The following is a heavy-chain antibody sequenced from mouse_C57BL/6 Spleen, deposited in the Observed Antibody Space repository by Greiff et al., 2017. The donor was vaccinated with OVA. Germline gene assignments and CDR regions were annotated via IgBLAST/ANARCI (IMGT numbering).Heavy chain of an antibody. Sequence: VQLQQPGAELVMPGASVKLSCKASGYTFTSYWMHWVKQRPGQGLEWIGEIDPSDSYTNYNQKFKGKSTLTVDKSSSTAYMQLSSLTSEDSAVYYCARSLDGYLDYWGQGTTLTVSS. CDR1: GYTFTSYW. CDR2: IDPSDSYT. CDR3: ARSLDGYLDY. D-gene: IGHD2-3*01. J-gene: IGHJ2*01. V-gene: IGHV1-69*01.